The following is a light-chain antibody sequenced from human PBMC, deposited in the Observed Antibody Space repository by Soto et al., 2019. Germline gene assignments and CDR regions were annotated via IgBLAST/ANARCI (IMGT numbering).Light chain of an antibody. CDR1: QSVSSY. J-gene: IGKJ3*01. Sequence: EIVLTQSPATLSSSPGERATLSCRASQSVSSYLAWYQQKPGQAPRLLIYDASNRATGIPARFSGSGSGTDFTLTISSREPEDFAVYYCQQRSNWPPFTFGPGTKVDIK. V-gene: IGKV3-11*01. CDR2: DAS. CDR3: QQRSNWPPFT.